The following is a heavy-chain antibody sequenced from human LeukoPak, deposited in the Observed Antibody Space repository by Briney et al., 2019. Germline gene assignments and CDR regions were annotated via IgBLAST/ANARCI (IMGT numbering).Heavy chain of an antibody. CDR1: GFTFSSYS. CDR2: ISSSSSTI. Sequence: GGSLRLSCAASGFTFSSYSMNWVRQAPGKGLEWVSYISSSSSTIYYADSVKGRFTISRDNSKNTLYLQMNSLRAEDTAVYYCARGTVDSYGFRYFDYWGQGTLVTVSS. D-gene: IGHD5-18*01. J-gene: IGHJ4*02. CDR3: ARGTVDSYGFRYFDY. V-gene: IGHV3-48*01.